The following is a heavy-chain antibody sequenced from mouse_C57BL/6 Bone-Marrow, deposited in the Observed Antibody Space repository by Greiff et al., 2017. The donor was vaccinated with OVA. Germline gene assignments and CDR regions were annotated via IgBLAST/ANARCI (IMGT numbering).Heavy chain of an antibody. Sequence: QVQLQQPGAELVKPGASVKLSCKASGYTFTSYWMQWVKQRPGQGLEWIGEIDPSDSYTNYNQKFKGKATLTVDTSSSTAYMQLSSLTSEDSAVYDGAPYYYGSSYFDYWGQGTTLTVSS. CDR2: IDPSDSYT. CDR3: APYYYGSSYFDY. J-gene: IGHJ2*01. V-gene: IGHV1-50*01. CDR1: GYTFTSYW. D-gene: IGHD1-1*01.